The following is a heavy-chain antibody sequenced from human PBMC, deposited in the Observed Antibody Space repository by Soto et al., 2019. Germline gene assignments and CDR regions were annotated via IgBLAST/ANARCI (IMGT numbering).Heavy chain of an antibody. D-gene: IGHD2-21*02. CDR3: ASIETGRVVTRPNWLDP. V-gene: IGHV1-3*01. J-gene: IGHJ5*02. CDR2: INAGNGNT. Sequence: QVQLVQSGAEVKKPGASVKVSCKASGYIFTNYAIHWVRQAPGQRLEWMGWINAGNGNTKYSEDFQGRVTITRDTSASTAYMELSSLRSEDTALYYCASIETGRVVTRPNWLDPWGQGTLVTVSS. CDR1: GYIFTNYA.